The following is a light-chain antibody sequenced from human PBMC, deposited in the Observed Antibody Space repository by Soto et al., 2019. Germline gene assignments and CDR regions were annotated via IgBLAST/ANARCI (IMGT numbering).Light chain of an antibody. CDR1: QTIGSN. Sequence: EIVMTQSPATLSVSPGEGATLSCRASQTIGSNLAWYQQKPGQAPRLLIYGASTRATGIPARFSGSGSGTEFTLTISSLRSEDFAVYYCQQSNDWWTFGQGTKVDIK. J-gene: IGKJ1*01. V-gene: IGKV3-15*01. CDR3: QQSNDWWT. CDR2: GAS.